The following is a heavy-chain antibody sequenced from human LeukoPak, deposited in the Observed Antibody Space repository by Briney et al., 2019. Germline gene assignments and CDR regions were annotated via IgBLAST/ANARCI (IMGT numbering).Heavy chain of an antibody. CDR3: AKDRVVRGVTWFDP. J-gene: IGHJ5*02. V-gene: IGHV3-23*01. Sequence: GGPLRLSCAASGFTFSSYGMSWVRQAPGKGLEWVSAISGSGGSTYYADSVKGRFTISRDNSKNTLYLQMNSLRAEDTAVCYCAKDRVVRGVTWFDPWGQGTLVTVSS. CDR1: GFTFSSYG. CDR2: ISGSGGST. D-gene: IGHD3-10*01.